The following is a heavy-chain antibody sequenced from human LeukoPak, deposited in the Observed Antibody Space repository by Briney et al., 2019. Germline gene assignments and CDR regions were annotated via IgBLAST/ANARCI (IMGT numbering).Heavy chain of an antibody. CDR1: GYSFKDYG. Sequence: GGSLRLSFAATGYSFKDYGMHWVRQPPGKGLEWVSAINWNGGGTDYADSLKGRFTIFRDNAKNSLYLQLSSLRPEDTALYYCAKHLTATNTYIFFGLDVWGQGTSVTVSS. V-gene: IGHV3-20*03. J-gene: IGHJ6*02. D-gene: IGHD1-26*01. CDR2: INWNGGGT. CDR3: AKHLTATNTYIFFGLDV.